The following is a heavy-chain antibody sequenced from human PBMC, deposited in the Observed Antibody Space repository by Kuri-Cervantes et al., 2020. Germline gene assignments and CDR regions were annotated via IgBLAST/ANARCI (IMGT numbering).Heavy chain of an antibody. D-gene: IGHD2-15*01. CDR3: AHRPSFYCSGGSCSPLWAFDI. CDR1: GLSLSTSGVG. Sequence: GPTLVKATQSLTLSCTFTGLSLSTSGVGVGWIRQPPGKALEWLELIYWDDDKRYGPSLKSRLTITRDTSKNQVVLTMTNMDPVDTATYYCAHRPSFYCSGGSCSPLWAFDIWGQGTMVTVSS. CDR2: IYWDDDK. J-gene: IGHJ3*02. V-gene: IGHV2-5*05.